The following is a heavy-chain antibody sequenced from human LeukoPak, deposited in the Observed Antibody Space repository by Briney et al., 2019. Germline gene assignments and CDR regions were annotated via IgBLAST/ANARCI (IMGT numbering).Heavy chain of an antibody. Sequence: TSETLSLTCTVSGGSISSYYWSWIRQPPGKGLEWIGYIYYSGSTNYNPSLKSRVTISVDTSKNQFSLKLSSVTAADTAVYYCARGTSATLVSYYYYYGMDVWGQGTTVTVSS. CDR2: IYYSGST. V-gene: IGHV4-59*01. J-gene: IGHJ6*02. CDR1: GGSISSYY. D-gene: IGHD4/OR15-4a*01. CDR3: ARGTSATLVSYYYYYGMDV.